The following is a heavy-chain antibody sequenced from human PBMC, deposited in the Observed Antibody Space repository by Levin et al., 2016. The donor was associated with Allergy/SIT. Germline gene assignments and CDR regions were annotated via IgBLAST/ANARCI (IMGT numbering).Heavy chain of an antibody. CDR3: ARDGRAYEIVY. V-gene: IGHV3-21*01. Sequence: WIRQPPGKGLEWVSFVSSSSSYIYYADSVKGRFTISRDNAKNSLYLQMNTLRAEDTAVYYCARDGRAYEIVYWGQGTLVTVSS. J-gene: IGHJ4*02. D-gene: IGHD5-12*01. CDR2: VSSSSSYI.